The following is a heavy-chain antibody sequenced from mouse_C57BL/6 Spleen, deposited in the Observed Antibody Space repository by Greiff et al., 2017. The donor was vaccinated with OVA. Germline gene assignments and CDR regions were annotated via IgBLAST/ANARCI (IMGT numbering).Heavy chain of an antibody. CDR2: IYPGSGST. Sequence: QVQLQQSGAELVKPGASVKMSCKASGYTFTSYWITWVKQRPGQGLEWIGDIYPGSGSTNYNEKFKSKATLTVDTSSSTAYMQLSSLTSEDSAVYYCARVRASTGSEDYFDYWGQGTTLTVSS. CDR1: GYTFTSYW. CDR3: ARVRASTGSEDYFDY. V-gene: IGHV1-55*01. D-gene: IGHD1-2*01. J-gene: IGHJ2*01.